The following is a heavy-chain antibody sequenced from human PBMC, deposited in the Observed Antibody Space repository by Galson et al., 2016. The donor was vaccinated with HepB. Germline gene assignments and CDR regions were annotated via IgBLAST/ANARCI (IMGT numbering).Heavy chain of an antibody. Sequence: SLRLSCAASGFTFSSYAMSWVRQAPGKGLEWVSAISGNGDSIYYADSVRGRFTISRDNSKNTLFLQINSLRAEDTAVFYCTKDVHYDFWSALHNYFEYWGQGTLVTV. V-gene: IGHV3-23*01. D-gene: IGHD3-3*01. J-gene: IGHJ4*02. CDR3: TKDVHYDFWSALHNYFEY. CDR2: ISGNGDSI. CDR1: GFTFSSYA.